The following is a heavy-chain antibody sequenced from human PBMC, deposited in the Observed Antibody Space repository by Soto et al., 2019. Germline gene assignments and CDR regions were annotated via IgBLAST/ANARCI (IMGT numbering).Heavy chain of an antibody. V-gene: IGHV1-3*01. CDR1: GYSFSDYA. Sequence: QVQLVQSGAEVKKPGASVKVSCKTSGYSFSDYAMHWLRQAPGQRLEWMGWLTGGRGNTKYSQKFQGRVTITRDTSASTAYMELTGLTSADTAVYFCASERPMYPWGQGTLVTVSS. CDR3: ASERPMYP. CDR2: LTGGRGNT. D-gene: IGHD2-8*01. J-gene: IGHJ5*02.